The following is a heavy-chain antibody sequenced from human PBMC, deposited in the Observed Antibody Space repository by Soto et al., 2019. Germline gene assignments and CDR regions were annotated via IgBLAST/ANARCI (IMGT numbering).Heavy chain of an antibody. Sequence: PSETLSLTCTVSGGSISSGGYYWSWIRQHPGKGLEWIGYTYYSGSTYYNPSLKSRVTISVDTSKNQFSLKLSSVTAADTAVYYCARGDRYCSSTSCFNWFDPWGQGTLVTVSS. J-gene: IGHJ5*02. CDR1: GGSISSGGYY. V-gene: IGHV4-31*03. CDR2: TYYSGST. CDR3: ARGDRYCSSTSCFNWFDP. D-gene: IGHD2-2*01.